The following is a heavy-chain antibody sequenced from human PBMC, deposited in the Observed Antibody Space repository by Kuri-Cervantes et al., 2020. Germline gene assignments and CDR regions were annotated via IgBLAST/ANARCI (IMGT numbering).Heavy chain of an antibody. CDR2: ISYDGSNK. D-gene: IGHD3-10*01. Sequence: GESLKISCAASEFTFSNYGMHWVRQAPGKGLEWVAVISYDGSNKYYADSVKGRFTISRDNSKNTLYLQMNSPRAEDTAVYYCAKDRSNTMVRGVINYYYYYYGMDVWGQGTTVTVSS. J-gene: IGHJ6*02. CDR3: AKDRSNTMVRGVINYYYYYYGMDV. V-gene: IGHV3-30*18. CDR1: EFTFSNYG.